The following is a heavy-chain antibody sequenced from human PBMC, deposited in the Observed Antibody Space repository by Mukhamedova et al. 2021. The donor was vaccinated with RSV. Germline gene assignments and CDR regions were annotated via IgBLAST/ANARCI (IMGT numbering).Heavy chain of an antibody. D-gene: IGHD4-17*01. V-gene: IGHV4-4*02. Sequence: GKGLEWIGEIHHSGNTNYNPSLKSRVTISVDKSKNQFSLKVNSVTAADTAVYYCARRRWDGDTDYWGQGTLVTVSS. CDR2: IHHSGNT. CDR3: ARRRWDGDTDY. J-gene: IGHJ4*02.